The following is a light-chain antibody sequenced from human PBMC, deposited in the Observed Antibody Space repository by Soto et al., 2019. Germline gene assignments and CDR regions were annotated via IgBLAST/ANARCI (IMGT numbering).Light chain of an antibody. CDR1: QSVSSSY. V-gene: IGKV3-20*01. CDR3: QQYGSSPWT. J-gene: IGKJ1*01. Sequence: EIVLTQSPGTLSLSPGERATLSCRARQSVSSSYLAWYQQKPGQAPRPRIYGASSRAICIPDRFSGSGSGTDFTLTISRLEPEDFAVYYCQQYGSSPWTLDQGTKVEIK. CDR2: GAS.